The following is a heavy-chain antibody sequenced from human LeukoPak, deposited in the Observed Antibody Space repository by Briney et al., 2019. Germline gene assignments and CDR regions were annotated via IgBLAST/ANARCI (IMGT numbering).Heavy chain of an antibody. J-gene: IGHJ4*02. Sequence: SETLSLTCTVSGGSISSGSYYWSWIRQPAGKGLEWIGRIYTSGGTNYNPSLKSRVTISVDTSKNQFSLKLSSVTAADTAVYYCARDPNYYDSSGYYSDYWGQGTLVTVSS. CDR1: GGSISSGSYY. CDR2: IYTSGGT. D-gene: IGHD3-22*01. V-gene: IGHV4-61*02. CDR3: ARDPNYYDSSGYYSDY.